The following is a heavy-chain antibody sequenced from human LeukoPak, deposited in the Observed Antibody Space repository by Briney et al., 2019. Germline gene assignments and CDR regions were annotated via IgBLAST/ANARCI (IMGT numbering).Heavy chain of an antibody. CDR1: GGSISSSSYY. J-gene: IGHJ3*02. CDR3: ARVTEYQLLVEAFDI. Sequence: SETLSLTCTVSGGSISSSSYYWGWIRQPPGKGLEWIGSIYYSGSTYYNPSLKSRVTISVDTSKNQFSLKLSSVTAADTAVYYCARVTEYQLLVEAFDIWGQGTMVTVSS. CDR2: IYYSGST. V-gene: IGHV4-39*07. D-gene: IGHD2-2*01.